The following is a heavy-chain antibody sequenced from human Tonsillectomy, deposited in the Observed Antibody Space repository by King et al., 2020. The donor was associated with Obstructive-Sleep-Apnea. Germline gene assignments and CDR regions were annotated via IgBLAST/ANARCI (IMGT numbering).Heavy chain of an antibody. CDR1: EFTFSTFA. V-gene: IGHV3-23*04. D-gene: IGHD6-19*01. J-gene: IGHJ6*02. CDR2: IGGSGSGGRT. CDR3: AKEGPISVAPWFYYGMDV. Sequence: VQLVESVGGLVQPGGSLRLSCAASEFTFSTFAMSWVRQAPGKGLQWVSTIGGSGSGGRTYYADSVKGRFTISRDNSKNSLYLQMNTLRTEDTAIYYCAKEGPISVAPWFYYGMDVWGQGTTVTVSS.